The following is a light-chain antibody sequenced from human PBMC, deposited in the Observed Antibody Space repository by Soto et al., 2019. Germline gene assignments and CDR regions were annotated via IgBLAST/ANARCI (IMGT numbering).Light chain of an antibody. CDR1: QSVSSSY. Sequence: EIVLTQSPGTLSLSPGERATLSCRASQSVSSSYLAWYQQKPGQAPRLLIYGASSRATGIPDRFSGSGSGTYFTLTISGLEPEDIAVYYSQQYGSSPVTFGQGTKLEIK. CDR3: QQYGSSPVT. V-gene: IGKV3-20*01. J-gene: IGKJ2*01. CDR2: GAS.